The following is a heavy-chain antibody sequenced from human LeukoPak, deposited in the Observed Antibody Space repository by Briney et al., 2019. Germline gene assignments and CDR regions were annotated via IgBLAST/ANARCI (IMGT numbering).Heavy chain of an antibody. D-gene: IGHD3-16*01. J-gene: IGHJ3*02. V-gene: IGHV3-21*01. Sequence: GGSLRLSCAASGFIFTTHSFNWLRQAPGKGLEWVASISSTNTYIKYADSVKGRFTISRDNTKNSVFLQMNSLTGEDTAVYYCAREGGDAFDIWGQGTMVTVSS. CDR1: GFIFTTHS. CDR3: AREGGDAFDI. CDR2: ISSTNTYI.